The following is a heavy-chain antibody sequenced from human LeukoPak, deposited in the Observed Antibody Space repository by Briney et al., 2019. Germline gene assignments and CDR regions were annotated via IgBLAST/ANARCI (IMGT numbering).Heavy chain of an antibody. J-gene: IGHJ6*02. CDR1: GFTFSRYA. CDR3: ARDMGYYGSGSYSYGMDV. CDR2: ISYDANIGSNK. D-gene: IGHD3-10*01. Sequence: PGGSLRLSCATSGFTFSRYAMHWVRQAPGKGLEWVALISYDANIGSNKYYADSVKGRFTISRDNAKNSLYLQTNSLRAEDTAVYYCARDMGYYGSGSYSYGMDVWGQGTTVTVSS. V-gene: IGHV3-30-3*01.